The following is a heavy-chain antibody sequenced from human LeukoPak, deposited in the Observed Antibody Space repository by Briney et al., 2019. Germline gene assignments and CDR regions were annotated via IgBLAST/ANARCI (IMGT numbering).Heavy chain of an antibody. CDR2: IYAGGST. V-gene: IGHV3-53*01. CDR1: GFTVSSNY. CDR3: AKDREEGYCSGGSCYTTFDY. J-gene: IGHJ4*02. D-gene: IGHD2-15*01. Sequence: AGGSLRLSCAASGFTVSSNYMSWVRQAPGKGLEWVSVIYAGGSTYYADSVKGRFTISRDNPNNTLYLQMNSLRAEDTAVYYCAKDREEGYCSGGSCYTTFDYWGQGTLVTVSS.